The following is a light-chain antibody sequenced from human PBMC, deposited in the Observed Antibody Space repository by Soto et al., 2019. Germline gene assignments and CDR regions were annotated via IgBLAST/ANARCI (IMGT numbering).Light chain of an antibody. CDR3: QQYNALWYT. CDR2: DGS. J-gene: IGKJ2*01. CDR1: QTINRW. V-gene: IGKV1-5*01. Sequence: DIQMTQSPATLSASLGDRVTTTCRASQTINRWLAWYQQKPRKAPKLLIYDGSTLQSGVPSRFSGSGSGTEFTLTISSLQPDDVATYYCQQYNALWYTFGQGTKVDIK.